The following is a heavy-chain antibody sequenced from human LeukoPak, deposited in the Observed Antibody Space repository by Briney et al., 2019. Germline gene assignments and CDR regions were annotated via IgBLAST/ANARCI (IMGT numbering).Heavy chain of an antibody. J-gene: IGHJ4*02. CDR2: ISYDGSNK. V-gene: IGHV3-30*18. D-gene: IGHD2-15*01. Sequence: GRSLRLSCAASGFTFSSYGMHWVRRAPGKGLEWVAVISYDGSNKYYADSVKGRFTISRDNFKNTLYLQMNSLRAEDTAVYYCAKGSRIVVVVAADYWGQGTLVTVSS. CDR1: GFTFSSYG. CDR3: AKGSRIVVVVAADY.